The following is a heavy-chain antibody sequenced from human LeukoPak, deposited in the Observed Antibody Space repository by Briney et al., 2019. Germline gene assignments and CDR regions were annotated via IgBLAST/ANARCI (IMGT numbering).Heavy chain of an antibody. J-gene: IGHJ4*02. CDR2: IYHSGST. CDR1: AYSISSGYY. CDR3: ARGVGATPFDY. Sequence: SETLSLTCTVSAYSISSGYYWGWIRQPPGKGLEWIGSIYHSGSTYYNPSLKSRVTMSVDRSKNQFSLKLSSVTAADTAVYYCARGVGATPFDYWGQGTLVTVSS. D-gene: IGHD1-26*01. V-gene: IGHV4-38-2*02.